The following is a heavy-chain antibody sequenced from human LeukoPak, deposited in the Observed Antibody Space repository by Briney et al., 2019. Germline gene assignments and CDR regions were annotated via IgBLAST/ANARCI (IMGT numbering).Heavy chain of an antibody. V-gene: IGHV3-7*01. D-gene: IGHD6-19*01. Sequence: GGSLRLSCAASGLTFSSYWMSWVRQAPGKGLEWVANIKQDGSEKYYVDSVKGRFTISRDNAKNSLYLQMNSLRAEDTAVYYCARDQGPVAGPDDAFDIWGQGTMVTVSS. CDR2: IKQDGSEK. CDR3: ARDQGPVAGPDDAFDI. CDR1: GLTFSSYW. J-gene: IGHJ3*02.